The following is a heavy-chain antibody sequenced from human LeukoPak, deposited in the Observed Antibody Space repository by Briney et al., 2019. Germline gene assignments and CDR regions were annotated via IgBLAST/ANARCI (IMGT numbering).Heavy chain of an antibody. Sequence: GGSLRLSCVGTGFTFSTYRMNWVRQAPGKGLEWVSSISSSSSYIYYADSVKGRITISRDNAKNSLYLQMNSLRVEDTTVYYCARDKDVYFDYWGQGTLVTVSS. CDR3: ARDKDVYFDY. CDR1: GFTFSTYR. V-gene: IGHV3-21*01. J-gene: IGHJ4*02. CDR2: ISSSSSYI.